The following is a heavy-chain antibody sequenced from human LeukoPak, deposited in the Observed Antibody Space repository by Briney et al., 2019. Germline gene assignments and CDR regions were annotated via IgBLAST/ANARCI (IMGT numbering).Heavy chain of an antibody. V-gene: IGHV3-30*04. CDR1: GFTFSSYV. CDR2: ISYDGINE. D-gene: IGHD6-6*01. CDR3: ARDKGTSYLSFFDY. J-gene: IGHJ4*02. Sequence: GGSLRLSCAASGFTFSSYVMHWVRQAPGKGLEWVAIISYDGINEYYADSVKGRFTISRDNSKNTLYLQMNSLRAADTAVYYCARDKGTSYLSFFDYWGQGTLVTVSS.